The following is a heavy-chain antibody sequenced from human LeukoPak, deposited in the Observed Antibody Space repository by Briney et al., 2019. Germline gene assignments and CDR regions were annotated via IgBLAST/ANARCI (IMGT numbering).Heavy chain of an antibody. V-gene: IGHV3-30-3*02. J-gene: IGHJ4*02. CDR3: AKPPYGSGTYYFDY. CDR2: ISYDGSKK. Sequence: GRSLRLSCAASGFTFSSYAMHWVRQAPGKGLEWVAVISYDGSKKYYADSVKGRFTISRDNSKNTLYLQMNSLRAEDTAVYYCAKPPYGSGTYYFDYWGQGTLVTVSS. CDR1: GFTFSSYA. D-gene: IGHD3-10*01.